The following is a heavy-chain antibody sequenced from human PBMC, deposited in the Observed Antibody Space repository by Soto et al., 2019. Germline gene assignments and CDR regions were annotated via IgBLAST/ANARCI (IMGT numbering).Heavy chain of an antibody. V-gene: IGHV4-59*08. CDR3: ARHSTGRYYDSSGPIDY. D-gene: IGHD3-22*01. CDR1: GGSISSYH. J-gene: IGHJ4*02. Sequence: SDTLPLTFTVSGGSISSYHWTWIRQPPGKGLEWIGYIYYSGSTNYIPSLKSRVTISVDTSKNLFSLKLSSVTAADTAVYYCARHSTGRYYDSSGPIDYWGQGTLVTVS. CDR2: IYYSGST.